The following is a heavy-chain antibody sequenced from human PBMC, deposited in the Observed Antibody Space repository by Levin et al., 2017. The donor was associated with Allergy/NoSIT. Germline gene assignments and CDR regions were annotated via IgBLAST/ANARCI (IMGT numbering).Heavy chain of an antibody. Sequence: GESLKISCAASGFTVSSHYMSWVRQAPGKGLEWVSVMYSGGSTYYADSVKGRFTISRDNSMNTLYLQMNSLRAEDTAVYYCARGYSGNYAFDYWGQGTLVTVSS. CDR2: MYSGGST. CDR1: GFTVSSHY. D-gene: IGHD1-26*01. V-gene: IGHV3-53*01. J-gene: IGHJ4*02. CDR3: ARGYSGNYAFDY.